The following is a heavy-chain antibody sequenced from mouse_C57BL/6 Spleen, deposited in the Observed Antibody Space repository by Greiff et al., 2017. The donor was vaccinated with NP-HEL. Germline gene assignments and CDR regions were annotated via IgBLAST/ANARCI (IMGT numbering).Heavy chain of an antibody. CDR1: GYAFSSSW. CDR3: APIYYGNYVWFAY. CDR2: IYPGDGDT. Sequence: VQRVESGPELVKPGASVKISCKASGYAFSSSWMNWVKQRPGKGLEWIGRIYPGDGDTNYNGKFKGKATLTADKSSSTAYMQLSSLTSEDSAVYFCAPIYYGNYVWFAYWGQGTLVTVSA. D-gene: IGHD2-1*01. V-gene: IGHV1-82*01. J-gene: IGHJ3*01.